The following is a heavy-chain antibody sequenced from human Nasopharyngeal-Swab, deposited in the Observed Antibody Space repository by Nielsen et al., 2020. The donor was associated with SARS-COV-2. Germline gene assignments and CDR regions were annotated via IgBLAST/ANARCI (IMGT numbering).Heavy chain of an antibody. V-gene: IGHV3-30*03. CDR3: ARDAPAHYGAFY. D-gene: IGHD4-17*01. J-gene: IGHJ4*02. Sequence: GGSLRLSCAASGFTFSSFGMHWVRQAPGKGLEWVAFIAHDASNEYYGDSVKGRFSISRDSSKNTLYLQMGSLRGEDTAVYYCARDAPAHYGAFYWGRGILVTVSS. CDR1: GFTFSSFG. CDR2: IAHDASNE.